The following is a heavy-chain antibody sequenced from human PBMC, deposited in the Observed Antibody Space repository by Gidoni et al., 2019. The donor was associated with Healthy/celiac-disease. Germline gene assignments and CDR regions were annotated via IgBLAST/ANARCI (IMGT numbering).Heavy chain of an antibody. Sequence: GEINHSGSTNYNPSLKSRVTISVDTSKNQFSLKLSSVTAADTAVYYCARGTPLGAAAMDYWGQGTLVTVSS. J-gene: IGHJ4*02. D-gene: IGHD6-13*01. V-gene: IGHV4-34*01. CDR3: ARGTPLGAAAMDY. CDR2: INHSGST.